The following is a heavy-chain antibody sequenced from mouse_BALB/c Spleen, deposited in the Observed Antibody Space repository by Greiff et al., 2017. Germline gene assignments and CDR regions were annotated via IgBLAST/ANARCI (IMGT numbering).Heavy chain of an antibody. Sequence: DVKLVESGGGLVKPGGSLKLSCAASGFTFSDYYMYWVRQTPEKRLEWVATISDGGSYTYYPDSVKGRFTISRDNAKNNLYLQMSSLKSEDTAMYYCARASVVATYFFDYWGQGTTLTVSS. CDR1: GFTFSDYY. CDR2: ISDGGSYT. J-gene: IGHJ2*01. CDR3: ARASVVATYFFDY. D-gene: IGHD1-1*01. V-gene: IGHV5-4*02.